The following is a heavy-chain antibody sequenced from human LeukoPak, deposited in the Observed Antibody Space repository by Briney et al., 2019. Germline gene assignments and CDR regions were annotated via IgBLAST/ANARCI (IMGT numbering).Heavy chain of an antibody. CDR2: INPNSGGT. CDR1: GYTFTGYY. Sequence: ASVKVSCKASGYTFTGYYMHWVRQAPGQGLEWKGWINPNSGGTNYAQKFQGRVTMTRDTSISTAYMELSRLRSDDTAVYYCARDFFGQWLVQNLNWFDPWGQGTLVTVSS. CDR3: ARDFFGQWLVQNLNWFDP. D-gene: IGHD6-19*01. J-gene: IGHJ5*02. V-gene: IGHV1-2*02.